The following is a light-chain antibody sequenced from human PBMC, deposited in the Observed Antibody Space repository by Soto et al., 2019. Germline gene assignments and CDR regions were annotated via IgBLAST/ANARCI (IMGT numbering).Light chain of an antibody. V-gene: IGKV3D-15*01. CDR3: QQYNNWPPT. CDR1: QSISDK. J-gene: IGKJ5*01. CDR2: GAS. Sequence: EIVMTQSPATLSVSPGERATLSCRASQSISDKLAWYQHKPGQAPRLLIYGASTRATGIPARFSGSGSGTEFTLTISSLQPEDFAVYYCQQYNNWPPTFGQGTRLEIK.